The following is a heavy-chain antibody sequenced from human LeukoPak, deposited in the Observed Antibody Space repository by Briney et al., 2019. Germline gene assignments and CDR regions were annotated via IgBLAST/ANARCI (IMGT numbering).Heavy chain of an antibody. CDR1: GGSFSGYY. D-gene: IGHD6-19*01. J-gene: IGHJ4*02. CDR3: ARVGYSSGPRGIDY. Sequence: SETLSLTCAVYGGSFSGYYWSWLRQPPGKGLEWIGEINHSGSTSYNPSLKSRVTISVDTSKNQFSLKLSSVTAADTAVYYCARVGYSSGPRGIDYWGQGTLVTVSS. V-gene: IGHV4-34*01. CDR2: INHSGST.